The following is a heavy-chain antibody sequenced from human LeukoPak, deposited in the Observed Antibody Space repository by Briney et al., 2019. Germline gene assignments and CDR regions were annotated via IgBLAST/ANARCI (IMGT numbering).Heavy chain of an antibody. CDR3: VHYDILTGYSV. CDR2: ISGSGVST. V-gene: IGHV3-23*01. D-gene: IGHD3-9*01. Sequence: PGGSLRLSCAASGFTFSSYAMSWVRQAPGKGLEWVSAISGSGVSTYYPDSVKGRFTIPRDNSKNTLYLQMNSLRAEDTAVYYCVHYDILTGYSVWGQGTLVTVSS. CDR1: GFTFSSYA. J-gene: IGHJ4*02.